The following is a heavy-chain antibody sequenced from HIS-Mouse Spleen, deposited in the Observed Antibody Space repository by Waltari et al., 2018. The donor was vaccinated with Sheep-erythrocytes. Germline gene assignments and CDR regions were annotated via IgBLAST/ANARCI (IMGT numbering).Heavy chain of an antibody. Sequence: ESGGGLVKPGGSLRLSCAASGFTFSSYSMNWVRQAPGKGLEWVSSISSSSSYIYYADSVKGRFTISRDNAKNSRYLQMNSLRAEDTAVYYCARDSTSDAFDIWGQGTMVTVSS. J-gene: IGHJ3*02. CDR2: ISSSSSYI. D-gene: IGHD6-6*01. CDR1: GFTFSSYS. V-gene: IGHV3-21*01. CDR3: ARDSTSDAFDI.